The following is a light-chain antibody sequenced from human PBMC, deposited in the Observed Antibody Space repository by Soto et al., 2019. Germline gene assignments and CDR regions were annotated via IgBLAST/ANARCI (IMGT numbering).Light chain of an antibody. Sequence: DIMMTQSPDSLAVSLGERATINCKSSQSVLYSSNNKNYLAWYQQKPGQPPKLLIYWASTRESGVPDRFSGRGSGTEFTLTITSLRPEDFGVYYCQQYRSWPRTFGQGTKVDIK. CDR2: WAS. V-gene: IGKV4-1*01. CDR3: QQYRSWPRT. J-gene: IGKJ1*01. CDR1: QSVLYSSNNKNY.